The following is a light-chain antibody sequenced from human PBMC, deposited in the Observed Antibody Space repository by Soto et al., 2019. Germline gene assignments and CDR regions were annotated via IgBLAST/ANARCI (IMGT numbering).Light chain of an antibody. Sequence: DIQMTQSPSSLSASVGDRVTITCRASQSIGTWLAWYQQKPGKAPKLLIFDASTLESGVPSRFSGSGSGTDFTLTISSLQPDDFATYYCQQYSDSSGAFGQGTKVDIK. CDR3: QQYSDSSGA. CDR1: QSIGTW. V-gene: IGKV1-5*01. J-gene: IGKJ1*01. CDR2: DAS.